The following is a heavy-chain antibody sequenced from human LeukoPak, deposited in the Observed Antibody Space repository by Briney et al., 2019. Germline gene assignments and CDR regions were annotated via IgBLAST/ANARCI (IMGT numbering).Heavy chain of an antibody. CDR2: INHSGSA. J-gene: IGHJ6*02. V-gene: IGHV4-34*01. CDR3: ARRAWYYDTLNGYRGGTDV. D-gene: IGHD3-9*01. CDR1: GGSFSGYH. Sequence: SETLSLTCAVYGGSFSGYHWTWIRQPPGKGLEWIGEINHSGSANYSPSLKSRVTISVDTSKNQFSLKVTSVTAADTAVYYCARRAWYYDTLNGYRGGTDVWGQGTTVTVSS.